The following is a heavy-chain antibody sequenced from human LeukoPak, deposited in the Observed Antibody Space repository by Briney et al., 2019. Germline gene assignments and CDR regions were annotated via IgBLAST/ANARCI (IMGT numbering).Heavy chain of an antibody. CDR3: WVGATAFDI. Sequence: ASVKVSCKASGYTFTGYYMHWVRQAPGQGLEWMGWINPKSGGTNYSQKFPGRVTMTSDTSISTAYMDLSRLRSDDTAVSYCWVGATAFDIWGQGTMVTVSS. D-gene: IGHD1-26*01. J-gene: IGHJ3*02. CDR1: GYTFTGYY. V-gene: IGHV1-2*02. CDR2: INPKSGGT.